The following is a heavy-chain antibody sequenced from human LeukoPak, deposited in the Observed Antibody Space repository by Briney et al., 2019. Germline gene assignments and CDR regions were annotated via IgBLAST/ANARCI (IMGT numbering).Heavy chain of an antibody. D-gene: IGHD3-16*01. CDR1: GFTFSSYS. J-gene: IGHJ2*01. V-gene: IGHV3-48*04. CDR3: ARRGLGGYGAWWYFDL. Sequence: GGSLRLSCAASGFTFSSYSMNWVRQAPGKELEWVSYISSSSSTIYYADSVKGRFTISRDNAKNSLYLQMNSLRAEDTAVYYCARRGLGGYGAWWYFDLWGRGTLVTVSS. CDR2: ISSSSSTI.